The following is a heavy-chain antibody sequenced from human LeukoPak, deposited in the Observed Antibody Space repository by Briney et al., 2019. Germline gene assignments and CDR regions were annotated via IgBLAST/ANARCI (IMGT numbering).Heavy chain of an antibody. J-gene: IGHJ4*02. CDR3: VRLRRNSDTSGFYYYYDF. D-gene: IGHD3-22*01. Sequence: GGSLRLSCLASGYTFSSYSITWVRQAPGKGLEWVSSISVRSNYIYYADSVRGRFRISRDDARDSLYLQMNSLRAEDTAVYYCVRLRRNSDTSGFYYYYDFWGQGTLVTVSS. CDR1: GYTFSSYS. V-gene: IGHV3-21*01. CDR2: ISVRSNYI.